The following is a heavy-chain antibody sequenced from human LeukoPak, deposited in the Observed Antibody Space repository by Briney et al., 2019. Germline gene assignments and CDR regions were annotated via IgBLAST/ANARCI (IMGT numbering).Heavy chain of an antibody. CDR3: TTLGAFDY. CDR1: GFTFSNAW. Sequence: KTEGSLRLSCAASGFTFSNAWMSWVRQAPGKGLEWVGRIKRKTDGGTTDYAAPVKGRFSISRDDSKNTLYLQMNSLKTEDTAVYYCTTLGAFDYWGLGTLVTVSS. J-gene: IGHJ4*02. CDR2: IKRKTDGGTT. D-gene: IGHD4/OR15-4a*01. V-gene: IGHV3-15*01.